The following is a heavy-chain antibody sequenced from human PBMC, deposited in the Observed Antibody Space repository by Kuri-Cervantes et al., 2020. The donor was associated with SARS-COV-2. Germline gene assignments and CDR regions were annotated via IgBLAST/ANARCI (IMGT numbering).Heavy chain of an antibody. CDR1: VGTFSSYA. D-gene: IGHD6-6*01. CDR2: IIPIFGTA. J-gene: IGHJ6*02. CDR3: ARGAARPFYYYYYGMDV. V-gene: IGHV1-69*13. Sequence: SVKVSCKASVGTFSSYAISWVRQAPGQGLEWMGGIIPIFGTANYAQKFQGRVTITADESTSTAYMELSSLRSEDTAVYYCARGAARPFYYYYYGMDVWGQGTTVTVSS.